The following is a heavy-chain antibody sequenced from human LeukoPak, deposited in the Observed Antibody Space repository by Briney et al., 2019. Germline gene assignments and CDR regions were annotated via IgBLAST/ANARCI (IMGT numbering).Heavy chain of an antibody. J-gene: IGHJ4*02. CDR2: IYTSGST. V-gene: IGHV4-61*02. CDR3: ARDGHCGGDCYYFDY. Sequence: KPSETLSLTCTVSGGSISSGSYYWSWIRQPAGKGLEWIGRIYTSGSTNYNPSLKSRVTISVDTSKNQFSLKLSSVTAADTAVYYCARDGHCGGDCYYFDYWGQGTLVTVSS. CDR1: GGSISSGSYY. D-gene: IGHD2-21*02.